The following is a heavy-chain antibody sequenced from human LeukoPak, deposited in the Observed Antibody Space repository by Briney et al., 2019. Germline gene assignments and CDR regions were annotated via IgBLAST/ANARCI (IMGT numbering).Heavy chain of an antibody. V-gene: IGHV4-59*01. CDR3: ARGGYYGSGNDFRFDP. CDR2: IYYSGST. CDR1: GESISGFY. J-gene: IGHJ5*02. D-gene: IGHD3-10*01. Sequence: SETQSLTCTVSGESISGFYWTWLRQPPGKGLEWIGYIYYSGSTNYNPSLKSRVTISVDTSKNQFSLKLSSVTAADTAVYYCARGGYYGSGNDFRFDPWGQGTLVTVSS.